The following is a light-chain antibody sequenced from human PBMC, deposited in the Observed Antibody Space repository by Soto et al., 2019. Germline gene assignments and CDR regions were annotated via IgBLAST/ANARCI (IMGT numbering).Light chain of an antibody. CDR1: SSDIGAYNY. J-gene: IGLJ1*01. CDR3: SSYAGLYSDV. V-gene: IGLV2-8*01. CDR2: EVT. Sequence: QSALTQPPAASGSPGQSVAISCTGTSSDIGAYNYVSWYQQYPGKAPKLILYEVTTRPSGVPDRFSGSKSGNTASLTISGLQAEDEADYYCSSYAGLYSDVFGSGTKLTVL.